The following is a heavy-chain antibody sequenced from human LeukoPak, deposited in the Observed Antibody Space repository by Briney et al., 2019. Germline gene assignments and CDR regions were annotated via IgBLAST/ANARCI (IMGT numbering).Heavy chain of an antibody. Sequence: ASVKVSCKASGYTFTSYAFNWVRQAPGQGLEWMGWINTNTGNPTYAQGFTGRFVFSLDTSVSTAYLQISSLKAEDTAIHYCARSAPPGILYCTNGVCYKNWFDSWGQGTLVTVSS. D-gene: IGHD2-8*01. CDR2: INTNTGNP. CDR3: ARSAPPGILYCTNGVCYKNWFDS. V-gene: IGHV7-4-1*02. J-gene: IGHJ5*01. CDR1: GYTFTSYA.